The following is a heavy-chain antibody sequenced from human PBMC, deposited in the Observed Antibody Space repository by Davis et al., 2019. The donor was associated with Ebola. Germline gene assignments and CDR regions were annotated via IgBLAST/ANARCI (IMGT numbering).Heavy chain of an antibody. J-gene: IGHJ4*02. CDR3: AKDTPPYYDFWSGYFGY. V-gene: IGHV3-33*06. Sequence: PGGSLRLSCAASGFTFSSYGMHWVRQAPGKGLEWVAVIWYDGSNKYYADSVKGRFTISRDNSKNTLYLQMNSLRAEDTAVYYCAKDTPPYYDFWSGYFGYWGQGTLVTVSS. CDR1: GFTFSSYG. D-gene: IGHD3-3*01. CDR2: IWYDGSNK.